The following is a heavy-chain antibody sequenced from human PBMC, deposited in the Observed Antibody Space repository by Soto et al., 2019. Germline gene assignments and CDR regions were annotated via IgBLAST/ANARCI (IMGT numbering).Heavy chain of an antibody. V-gene: IGHV4-59*01. D-gene: IGHD1-1*01. J-gene: IGHJ4*02. Sequence: PSETLSLTCPVSGGSIRSYYWSWIRQPPGKGLELIGYIYYSGSTNYNPSLKSRVTISVDTSKNQFSLKLSSVTAADTAVYYCATLNEEYYFDYLGQGTLVTVYS. CDR1: GGSIRSYY. CDR2: IYYSGST. CDR3: ATLNEEYYFDY.